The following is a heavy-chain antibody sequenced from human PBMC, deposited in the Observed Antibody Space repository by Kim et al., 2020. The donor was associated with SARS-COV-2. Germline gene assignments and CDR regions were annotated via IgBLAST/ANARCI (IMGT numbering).Heavy chain of an antibody. CDR1: GGSVSSGSYY. J-gene: IGHJ6*01. D-gene: IGHD6-13*01. Sequence: SETLSLTCTVSGGSVSSGSYYWSWIRQPPGKGLEWIGYIYYSGSTNYNPSLKSRVTISVDTSKNQFSLKLSSVTAADTAVYSCARDSSSWPYYYYCMDV. CDR3: ARDSSSWPYYYYCMDV. CDR2: IYYSGST. V-gene: IGHV4-61*01.